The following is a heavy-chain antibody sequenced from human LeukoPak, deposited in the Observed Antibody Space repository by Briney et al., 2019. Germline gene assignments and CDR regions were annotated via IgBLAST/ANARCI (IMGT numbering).Heavy chain of an antibody. J-gene: IGHJ6*03. CDR2: IKSKTDGGTT. Sequence: PGGSLRLSCAASGFTFSNAWMSWVRQAPGKGLEWVGRIKSKTDGGTTDYAAPVKGRFTISRDDSKNTLYLQMNSLRAEDTAVYYCAKAQKERGYYYYYMDVWGKGTTVTVSS. V-gene: IGHV3-15*01. D-gene: IGHD6-13*01. CDR3: AKAQKERGYYYYYMDV. CDR1: GFTFSNAW.